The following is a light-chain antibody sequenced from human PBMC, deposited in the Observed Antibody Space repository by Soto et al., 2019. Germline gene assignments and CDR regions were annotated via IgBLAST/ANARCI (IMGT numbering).Light chain of an antibody. Sequence: DIQMTQSPSALAASVGDRVTITCRASQNISTWLAWYQQKPGKAPELLIYKASSLESGVSSRFSGSGSGTEFTLTISSLHPDDFATYYCQHFGTFGQGTKVEIK. J-gene: IGKJ1*01. CDR3: QHFGT. CDR1: QNISTW. CDR2: KAS. V-gene: IGKV1-5*03.